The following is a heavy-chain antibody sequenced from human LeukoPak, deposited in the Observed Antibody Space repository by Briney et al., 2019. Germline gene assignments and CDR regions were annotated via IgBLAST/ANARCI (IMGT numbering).Heavy chain of an antibody. CDR2: IRNKANSYAT. D-gene: IGHD2/OR15-2a*01. CDR3: RFLTSNSDF. CDR1: AFIFSDSA. J-gene: IGHJ4*02. V-gene: IGHV3-73*01. Sequence: PGGSLKLSCAASAFIFSDSAVHLVRQASGTGLEWVGRIRNKANSYATAYTASMEGRFTISRDDSKNTAYLQMNSLRSEDTAVYYCRFLTSNSDFWGQGILVTVSS.